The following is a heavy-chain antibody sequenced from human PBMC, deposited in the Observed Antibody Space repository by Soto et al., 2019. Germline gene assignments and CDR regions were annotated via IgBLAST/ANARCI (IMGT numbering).Heavy chain of an antibody. CDR3: ARENC. Sequence: EVQLVESGGGLVKPGGSLRLSCAASGFTFSSYSVNWVRQAPGKGLEWVSSISSGSSYISYADSVKGRFTISRDNAKNTPYPQMNSLGAEDTAVYYYARENCWDQGTLVAFAS. J-gene: IGHJ4*02. V-gene: IGHV3-21*01. CDR2: ISSGSSYI. CDR1: GFTFSSYS.